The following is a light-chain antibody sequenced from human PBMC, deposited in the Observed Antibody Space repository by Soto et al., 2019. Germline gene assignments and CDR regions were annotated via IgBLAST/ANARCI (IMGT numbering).Light chain of an antibody. CDR2: AAS. CDR1: QSISSY. V-gene: IGKV1-39*01. CDR3: QQSYSTPQT. J-gene: IGKJ1*01. Sequence: DIQMTQSPSSLSASVGDRVTITCRASQSISSYLNWYQQKPGKAPKLLIYAASSLQSGVPSRFSGSGYGTDFTLTISSLQPEDFATYYCQQSYSTPQTFGQGTNVXI.